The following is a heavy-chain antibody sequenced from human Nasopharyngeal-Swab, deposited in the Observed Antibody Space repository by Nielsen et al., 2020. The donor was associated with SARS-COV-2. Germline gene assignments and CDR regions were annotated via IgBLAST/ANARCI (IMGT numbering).Heavy chain of an antibody. Sequence: GESLKISCAASGFTFSNYAMSWVRQAPGKGLEWVSTISGSGGRTYYADSVKGRFTISRDNSKNTLYLQMNSLRAEDTAVYYCAKDPYYDFWSGYFFDYWGQGTLVTVSS. V-gene: IGHV3-23*01. J-gene: IGHJ4*02. CDR3: AKDPYYDFWSGYFFDY. CDR1: GFTFSNYA. D-gene: IGHD3-3*01. CDR2: ISGSGGRT.